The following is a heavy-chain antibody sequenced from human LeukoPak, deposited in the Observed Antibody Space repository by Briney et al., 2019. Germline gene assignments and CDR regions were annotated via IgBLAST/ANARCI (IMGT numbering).Heavy chain of an antibody. CDR2: ISDSGGST. Sequence: GGSLRLSCAASGFTFSSFAMTWVRQAPGKGLEWVSTISDSGGSTYYADAVKGRFTISRDNSKDTLYAQMNSLRAEDAAVYYCAKSHSVAQKGYFDYWGQGTLVTVSS. J-gene: IGHJ4*02. CDR3: AKSHSVAQKGYFDY. CDR1: GFTFSSFA. D-gene: IGHD2-15*01. V-gene: IGHV3-23*01.